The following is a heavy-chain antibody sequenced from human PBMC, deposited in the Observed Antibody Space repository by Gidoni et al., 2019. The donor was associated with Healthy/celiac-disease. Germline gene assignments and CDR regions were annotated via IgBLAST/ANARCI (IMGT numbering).Heavy chain of an antibody. V-gene: IGHV3-43D*04. Sequence: GGSLRLSCAASGFTFDDYAMHWVRQAPGKGLEWVSLISWDGGSTYYADSVKGRFTISRDNSKNSLYLQMNSLRAEDTALYYCAKNIYDSSGYAQEYYYYGMDVWGQGTTVTVSS. J-gene: IGHJ6*02. CDR3: AKNIYDSSGYAQEYYYYGMDV. D-gene: IGHD3-22*01. CDR1: GFTFDDYA. CDR2: ISWDGGST.